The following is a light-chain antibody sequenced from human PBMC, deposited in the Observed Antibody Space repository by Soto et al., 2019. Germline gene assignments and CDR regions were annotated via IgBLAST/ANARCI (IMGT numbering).Light chain of an antibody. CDR3: QQYNNWPQT. CDR1: QTINNN. Sequence: VMTQAPSTLSVSPWERSTLSFRASQTINNNIAWYQLKDGQVPRLVIYGASTRATDIPARFSGSGSGTEFTLTISSLQSEDFAEYHCQQYNNWPQTFGQGTKVDI. J-gene: IGKJ1*01. V-gene: IGKV3-15*01. CDR2: GAS.